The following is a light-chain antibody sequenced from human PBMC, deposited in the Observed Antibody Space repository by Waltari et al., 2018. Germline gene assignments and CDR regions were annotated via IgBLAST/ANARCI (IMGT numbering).Light chain of an antibody. CDR3: QAWDSNTGEV. CDR1: TLGDNY. V-gene: IGLV3-1*01. CDR2: QDN. J-gene: IGLJ2*01. Sequence: SYVLTQPPSVSVSPGQTASITRPADTLGDNYPFGYQQKSGQSPVLVIFQDNKRPAGIPERFSGSNSGNTATLTISGTQAMDEADYYCQAWDSNTGEVFGGGTKLTVL.